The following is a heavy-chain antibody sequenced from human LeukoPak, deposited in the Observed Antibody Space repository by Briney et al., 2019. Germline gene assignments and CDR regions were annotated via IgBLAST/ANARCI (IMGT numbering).Heavy chain of an antibody. V-gene: IGHV3-7*05. Sequence: SGGSLRLSCTASGLTLSRFWINWVRQAPGKGLEWVANIKQDGREKYYVDSVKGRLTISRDNARNSVYFQMNSLRAEDTAVYYCAGGQGWLADYWGQGTLVTVSS. CDR2: IKQDGREK. CDR3: AGGQGWLADY. CDR1: GLTLSRFW. D-gene: IGHD6-19*01. J-gene: IGHJ4*02.